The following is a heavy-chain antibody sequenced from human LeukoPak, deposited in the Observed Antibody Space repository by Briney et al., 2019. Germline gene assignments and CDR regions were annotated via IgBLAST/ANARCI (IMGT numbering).Heavy chain of an antibody. V-gene: IGHV1-8*01. CDR2: MNPNSGNT. D-gene: IGHD3-10*01. CDR3: ARGGAPYGSGSYYNGLDY. J-gene: IGHJ4*02. CDR1: GYTFTSYD. Sequence: ASVKVSCKASGYTFTSYDINWVRQATGQGLEWMGWMNPNSGNTGYAQKFQGRVTMTRNTSISTAYMGLSSLRSEDTAVYYCARGGAPYGSGSYYNGLDYWGQGTLVTVSS.